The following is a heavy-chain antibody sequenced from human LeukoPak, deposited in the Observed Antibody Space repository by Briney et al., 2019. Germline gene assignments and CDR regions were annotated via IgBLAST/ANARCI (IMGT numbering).Heavy chain of an antibody. D-gene: IGHD3-10*02. Sequence: PSETLPLTCTVSGGSISSYYWSWIRQPPGKGLEWIGYIYYSGSTNYNPSLKSRVTISVDTSKNQFSLKLSSVTAADTAVYYCARATSMFPPDYWGQGTLVTVSS. J-gene: IGHJ4*02. CDR2: IYYSGST. V-gene: IGHV4-59*01. CDR1: GGSISSYY. CDR3: ARATSMFPPDY.